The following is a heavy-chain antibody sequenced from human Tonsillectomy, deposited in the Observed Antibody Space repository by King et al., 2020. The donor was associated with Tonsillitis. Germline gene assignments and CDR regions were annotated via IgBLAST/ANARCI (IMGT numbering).Heavy chain of an antibody. CDR1: GFTFSNYW. Sequence: VQLVESGGGLVLPGGSLRLSCAASGFTFSNYWMHWVRQVPGKGLVWVSRVNSDGSRTTYADSVKGRFTISRDNARNTLYLQMNGLRAEDTAVYYCARGALEISKITLGHWGQGTLVTVSS. CDR3: ARGALEISKITLGH. V-gene: IGHV3-74*01. J-gene: IGHJ4*02. CDR2: VNSDGSRT. D-gene: IGHD5-24*01.